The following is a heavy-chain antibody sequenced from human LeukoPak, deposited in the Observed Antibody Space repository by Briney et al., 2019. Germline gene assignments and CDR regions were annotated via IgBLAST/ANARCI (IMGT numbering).Heavy chain of an antibody. D-gene: IGHD2-15*01. CDR1: GGTFSSYA. J-gene: IGHJ4*02. V-gene: IGHV1-69*04. Sequence: SVKVSCKASGGTFSSYAISWVRQAPGQGLEWMGRIIPILGIANYAQKFQGRVTITADKSTSTAYMELSSLRSENTAVYYCARDFHCSGGSCYDYWGQGTLVTVSS. CDR3: ARDFHCSGGSCYDY. CDR2: IIPILGIA.